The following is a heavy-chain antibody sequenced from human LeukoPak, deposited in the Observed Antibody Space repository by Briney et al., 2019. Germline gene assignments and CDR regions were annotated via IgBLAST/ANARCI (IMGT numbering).Heavy chain of an antibody. V-gene: IGHV1-18*01. CDR1: GYTFTNYG. J-gene: IGHJ4*02. CDR3: ARGLRRASNFDY. D-gene: IGHD5-12*01. Sequence: ASVKVSCKASGYTFTNYGLSWVRQAPGQGLEWMGWISSYNGNTNYAQKLQGRVTMTTDTSTSTAYMELRSLRSDDTAVYYCARGLRRASNFDYWGQGTLVTVSS. CDR2: ISSYNGNT.